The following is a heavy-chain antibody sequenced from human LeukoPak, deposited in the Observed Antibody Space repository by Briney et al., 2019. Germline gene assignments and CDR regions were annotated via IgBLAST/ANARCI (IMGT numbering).Heavy chain of an antibody. Sequence: ASVKVSCKASGYTFTSYGISWVRQAPGQGLEWMGWINAYNGNTNYAQKLQGRVTMTTDTSTSTAYMELRSLRSDDTAVYYCARDRGGEGYSYGTDFDYWGQGTLVTVSS. CDR2: INAYNGNT. D-gene: IGHD5-18*01. CDR3: ARDRGGEGYSYGTDFDY. CDR1: GYTFTSYG. J-gene: IGHJ4*02. V-gene: IGHV1-18*01.